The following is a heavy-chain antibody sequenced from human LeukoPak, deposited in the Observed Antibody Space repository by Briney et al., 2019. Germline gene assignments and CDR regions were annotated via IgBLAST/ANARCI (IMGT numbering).Heavy chain of an antibody. Sequence: SVKVSCKASGGTFSSYAISWVRQAPGQGLEWMGGIIPIFGTANYAQKFQGRVTITADESTSTAYMELSSLRSEDTAVYYCARTDYGLNWFDPWGQGTLVTVSS. CDR2: IIPIFGTA. D-gene: IGHD3-16*01. CDR3: ARTDYGLNWFDP. J-gene: IGHJ5*02. CDR1: GGTFSSYA. V-gene: IGHV1-69*13.